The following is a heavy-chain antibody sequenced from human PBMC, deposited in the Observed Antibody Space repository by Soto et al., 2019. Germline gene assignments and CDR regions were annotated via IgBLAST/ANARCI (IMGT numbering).Heavy chain of an antibody. V-gene: IGHV1-8*01. CDR3: ARGPRDCEHLYYGMVV. CDR2: VDPNSGNT. CDR1: GYTFTSHD. Sequence: ASVKVSCKASGYTFTSHDIYWVRQATGQGLEWMGWVDPNSGNTGYAQKFQGRVTMTRTTSISTAYMELNSLRSEDTAVYYCARGPRDCEHLYYGMVVWGQGTTVTVSS. D-gene: IGHD2-21*02. J-gene: IGHJ6*02.